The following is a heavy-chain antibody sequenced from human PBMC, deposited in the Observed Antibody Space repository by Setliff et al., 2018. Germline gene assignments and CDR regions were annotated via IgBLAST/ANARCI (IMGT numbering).Heavy chain of an antibody. CDR2: INHRGST. V-gene: IGHV4-39*07. Sequence: SETLSLTCTVSGGSISSSSYYWGWIRQSPGKGLEWIGEINHRGSTNYNPSLKSRATISIDTSKDQFSLKLISMSAADTAVYFCARGRNIAARLLDSWGQGALVTVSS. J-gene: IGHJ4*02. D-gene: IGHD6-6*01. CDR1: GGSISSSSYY. CDR3: ARGRNIAARLLDS.